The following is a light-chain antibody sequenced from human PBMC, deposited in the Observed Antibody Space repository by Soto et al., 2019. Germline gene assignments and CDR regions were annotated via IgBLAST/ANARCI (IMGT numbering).Light chain of an antibody. J-gene: IGKJ4*01. CDR1: QSISSW. V-gene: IGKV1-5*03. CDR2: KAS. CDR3: QQYNSYPLT. Sequence: DIQMTQSPSTLSASVGDRVIITCRASQSISSWLAWYQQKAGKAPKLLIYKASSLDSGVPSRFSGSGSGTEFTLTISSLQPDDFATYYYQQYNSYPLTFGGGNKVEIK.